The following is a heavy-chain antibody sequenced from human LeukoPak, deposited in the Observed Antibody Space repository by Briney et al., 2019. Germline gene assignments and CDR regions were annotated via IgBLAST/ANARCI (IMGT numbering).Heavy chain of an antibody. V-gene: IGHV4-31*03. CDR3: ASCIPYYDILTGFWNYYYYGMDV. D-gene: IGHD3-9*01. CDR2: IYYSGST. CDR1: GGSISSGGYY. Sequence: PSETLSLTCTVSGGSISSGGYYWSWIRQHPGKGLEWIGYIYYSGSTYYNPSLKSRVTISVDTSKNQFSLKLSSVTAADTAVYYCASCIPYYDILTGFWNYYYYGMDVWGQGTTVTVSS. J-gene: IGHJ6*02.